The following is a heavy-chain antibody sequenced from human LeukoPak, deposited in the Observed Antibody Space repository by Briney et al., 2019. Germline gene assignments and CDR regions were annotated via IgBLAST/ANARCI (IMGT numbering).Heavy chain of an antibody. J-gene: IGHJ4*02. CDR2: ISYGGRNK. Sequence: HPGGSLRLSCAASGFTFSTYGMHWVRQAPGKGLEWVAVISYGGRNKNYPDSVKGRFTFSKDNSKNTLYLQMNSLRAEDTAVYYCARDGDYYGSGTKGYYFDYWGQGILVTVSS. CDR1: GFTFSTYG. D-gene: IGHD3-10*01. CDR3: ARDGDYYGSGTKGYYFDY. V-gene: IGHV3-30*03.